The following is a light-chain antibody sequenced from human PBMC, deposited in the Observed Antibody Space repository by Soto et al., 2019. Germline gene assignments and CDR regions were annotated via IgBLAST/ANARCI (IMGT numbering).Light chain of an antibody. CDR1: QSISSN. CDR2: GAS. CDR3: HQYNNWPPYT. J-gene: IGKJ2*01. V-gene: IGKV3-15*01. Sequence: EIMMTQSPATLSVSPGERVTLSCRASQSISSNLAWYHQKPGQAPRLLIYGASTRATGIPARFSGSGSGTGFTLTISSLQSEDFAIYYCHQYNNWPPYTFGQGTKLEIK.